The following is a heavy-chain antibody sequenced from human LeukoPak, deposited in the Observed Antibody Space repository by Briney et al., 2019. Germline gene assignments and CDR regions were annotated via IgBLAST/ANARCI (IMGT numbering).Heavy chain of an antibody. CDR3: ARVKLRGANYYGMDV. CDR2: IYYSGST. CDR1: GGSISSYY. J-gene: IGHJ6*02. D-gene: IGHD2-15*01. Sequence: TASETLSLTCTVSGGSISSYYWSWIRQPPGKGLEWIGYIYYSGSTNYNPSLKSRVTISVDTSKNQFSLKLSSVTAADTAVYYCARVKLRGANYYGMDVWGQGTTVTVSS. V-gene: IGHV4-59*01.